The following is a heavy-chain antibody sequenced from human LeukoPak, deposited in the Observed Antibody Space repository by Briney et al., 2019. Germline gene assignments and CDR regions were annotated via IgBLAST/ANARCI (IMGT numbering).Heavy chain of an antibody. Sequence: SETLSLTCTVSGGSISSGGYYWSWIRQHPGKGLEWIGYIYYSGSTYYNPSLKSRVTISVDTSKNQFSLKLGSVTAADTAVYYCARGRITMVRGVIHQFDYWGQGTLVTVSS. V-gene: IGHV4-31*03. CDR2: IYYSGST. J-gene: IGHJ4*02. CDR1: GGSISSGGYY. D-gene: IGHD3-10*01. CDR3: ARGRITMVRGVIHQFDY.